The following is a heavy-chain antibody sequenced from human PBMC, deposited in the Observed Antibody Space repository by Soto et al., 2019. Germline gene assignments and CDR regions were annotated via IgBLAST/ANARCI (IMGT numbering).Heavy chain of an antibody. CDR3: AKEKGIVGANWGIFNN. Sequence: EVQLLESGGGLVQPGGSLRLSCAASGFGFGGFAMNWVRQAPGKGLEWVSAIRATGGTTHYEDSVKGRFTISRDNSTNMLYLQMNSLRDEDTAVYYCAKEKGIVGANWGIFNNWGQGNLVTVSS. V-gene: IGHV3-23*01. CDR2: IRATGGTT. J-gene: IGHJ4*02. CDR1: GFGFGGFA. D-gene: IGHD1-26*01.